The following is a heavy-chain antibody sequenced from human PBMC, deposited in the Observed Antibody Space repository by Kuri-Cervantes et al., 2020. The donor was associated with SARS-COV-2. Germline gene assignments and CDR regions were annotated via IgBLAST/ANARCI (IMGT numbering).Heavy chain of an antibody. V-gene: IGHV3-30*18. CDR1: GFNFSRTD. D-gene: IGHD2-21*01. CDR3: AKDRVGVQDF. Sequence: GESLKISCAASGFNFSRTDMHWVRQAPGKGLEWVAVISHDGKNKKCIASGKGRFTISRDNSQNTLYLHMKSLRSEDTAMYYCAKDRVGVQDFWGQGTLVTGLL. CDR2: ISHDGKNK. J-gene: IGHJ4*02.